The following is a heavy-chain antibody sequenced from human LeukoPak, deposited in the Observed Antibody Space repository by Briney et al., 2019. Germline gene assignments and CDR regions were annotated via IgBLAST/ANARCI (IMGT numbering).Heavy chain of an antibody. CDR2: IYHSGST. D-gene: IGHD6-19*01. Sequence: SETLSLTYAVSGGSISSSNWWSWVRQPPGKGLEWIGEIYHSGSTNYNPSLKSRVTISVDKSKNQFSLKLSSVTAADTAVYYCARDRSSGGLVDYWGQGTLVTVSS. CDR3: ARDRSSGGLVDY. V-gene: IGHV4-4*02. CDR1: GGSISSSNW. J-gene: IGHJ4*02.